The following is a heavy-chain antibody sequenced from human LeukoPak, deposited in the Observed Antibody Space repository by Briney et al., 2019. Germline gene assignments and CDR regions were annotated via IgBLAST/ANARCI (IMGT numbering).Heavy chain of an antibody. D-gene: IGHD4-17*01. CDR2: ISGSGDST. V-gene: IGHV3-23*01. J-gene: IGHJ4*02. Sequence: GGSLRLSCAASAFTFSSYAMTWVRQAPGKGLEWVSVISGSGDSTNYADSVKGRFTISRDNSKNTLYLQMNSLRAEDTAVYYCAKVFPSYGGNGVYWGQGTLVTVSS. CDR3: AKVFPSYGGNGVY. CDR1: AFTFSSYA.